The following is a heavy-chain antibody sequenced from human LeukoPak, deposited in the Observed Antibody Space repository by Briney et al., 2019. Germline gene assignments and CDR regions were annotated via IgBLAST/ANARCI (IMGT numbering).Heavy chain of an antibody. J-gene: IGHJ3*02. CDR2: INPNSGGT. CDR1: GYTFTGYY. Sequence: GASVKVSCKASGYTFTGYYMHWVRQAPGQGLEWMGWINPNSGGTNYAQKFQGRVTMTRDTSIGTAYMELSRLRSDDTAVYYCARDPSFPIVVVPAAMSQSPGAFDIWGQGTMVTVSS. CDR3: ARDPSFPIVVVPAAMSQSPGAFDI. D-gene: IGHD2-2*01. V-gene: IGHV1-2*02.